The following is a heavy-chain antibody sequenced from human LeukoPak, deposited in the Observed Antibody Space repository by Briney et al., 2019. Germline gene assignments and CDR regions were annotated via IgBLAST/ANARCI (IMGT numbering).Heavy chain of an antibody. V-gene: IGHV3-74*01. D-gene: IGHD5-18*01. Sequence: GGSLRLSCAASGFTFSSYWMHWVRQAPGKGLVWVSRINSDGSSTSYADSVKGRFTISRDNAKNTLYLQMNSLRAEDTAVYYCARGVGGYSYGLISYYYYMDVWGKGTTVTISS. CDR3: ARGVGGYSYGLISYYYYMDV. CDR2: INSDGSST. CDR1: GFTFSSYW. J-gene: IGHJ6*03.